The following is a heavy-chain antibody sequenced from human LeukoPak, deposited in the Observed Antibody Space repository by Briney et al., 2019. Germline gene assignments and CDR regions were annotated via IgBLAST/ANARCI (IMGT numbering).Heavy chain of an antibody. D-gene: IGHD3-16*02. CDR2: ISAYNGNT. Sequence: ASVKVSCKASGYTFTSYGITWVRQAPGQGLEWMGWISAYNGNTNYAQRLQGRVTMTTDTSTSTAYMELRSLRSDDTAVYYCARVYDHVWGSYRSLDYWGQGTLVTVSS. CDR3: ARVYDHVWGSYRSLDY. CDR1: GYTFTSYG. J-gene: IGHJ4*02. V-gene: IGHV1-18*01.